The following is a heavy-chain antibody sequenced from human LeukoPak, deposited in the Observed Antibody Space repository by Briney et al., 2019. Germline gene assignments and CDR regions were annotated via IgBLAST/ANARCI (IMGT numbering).Heavy chain of an antibody. CDR2: ISSSSSYI. CDR3: ARERERSYGGNGRPFDY. J-gene: IGHJ4*02. D-gene: IGHD4-23*01. Sequence: PGGSLRLSCAASGFTFSSYSMNWVRQAPGKGLEWVSSISSSSSYIYYADSLKGRFTISREKAKKSLYPQMNSLRAADTAVYYCARERERSYGGNGRPFDYWGQGTLVTVSS. CDR1: GFTFSSYS. V-gene: IGHV3-21*01.